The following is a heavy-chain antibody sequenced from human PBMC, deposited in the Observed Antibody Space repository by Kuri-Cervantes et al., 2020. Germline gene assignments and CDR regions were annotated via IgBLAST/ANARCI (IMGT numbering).Heavy chain of an antibody. Sequence: GGSLRLSCAASGFTFSSYGMHWVRQAPGKGLEWVAVISYDGSNKYYADSVKGRFTISRDNSKNTLYLQMNSLRAEDTAVYYCAKGIVDYDFWSGYLGYYYYYGMDVWGQGTTVTVSS. CDR3: AKGIVDYDFWSGYLGYYYYYGMDV. J-gene: IGHJ6*02. CDR1: GFTFSSYG. V-gene: IGHV3-30*18. D-gene: IGHD3-3*01. CDR2: ISYDGSNK.